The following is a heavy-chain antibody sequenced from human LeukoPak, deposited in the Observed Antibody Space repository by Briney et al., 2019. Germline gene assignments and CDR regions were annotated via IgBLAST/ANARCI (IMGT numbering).Heavy chain of an antibody. CDR3: ARAPMGTAPLY. D-gene: IGHD1/OR15-1a*01. V-gene: IGHV1-69*13. CDR2: IIPIFGTA. Sequence: SVKVSCKASGGTFSSYAISWVRQAPGQGLEWMGGIIPIFGTANYAQKFQGRVTITADESTSTAYMELSSLRFDDTAFYYCARAPMGTAPLYWGQGTLVTVSS. J-gene: IGHJ4*02. CDR1: GGTFSSYA.